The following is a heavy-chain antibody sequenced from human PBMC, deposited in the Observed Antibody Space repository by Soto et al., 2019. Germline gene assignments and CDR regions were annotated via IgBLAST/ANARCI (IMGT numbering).Heavy chain of an antibody. CDR1: GDSVSSPYY. CDR3: ARSAGWYAVHS. Sequence: QVQLQESGPGLVKPSGTLSLTCAVSGDSVSSPYYWCWVRQPPGKGLEWIGEVFHTGTTSYNPSPRXXVTISMDKSNNPFSLDLSYVTAADTAVYYCARSAGWYAVHSWGPGTLVIVSS. V-gene: IGHV4-4*02. D-gene: IGHD6-19*01. CDR2: VFHTGTT. J-gene: IGHJ4*02.